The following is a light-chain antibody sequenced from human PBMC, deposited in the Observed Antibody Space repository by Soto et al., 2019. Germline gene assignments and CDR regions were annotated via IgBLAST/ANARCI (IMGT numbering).Light chain of an antibody. CDR3: QSYDSSQTVVV. Sequence: QAVLTQPPSVSGAPGQRVTISCTGSSSNIGAGYDVHWYQQLPGTAPKLLIYANNNRPSGVPDRFSGSKSDTSASLAITGLQAEDEADYYCQSYDSSQTVVVFGGGTQLTVL. CDR1: SSNIGAGYD. V-gene: IGLV1-40*01. J-gene: IGLJ2*01. CDR2: ANN.